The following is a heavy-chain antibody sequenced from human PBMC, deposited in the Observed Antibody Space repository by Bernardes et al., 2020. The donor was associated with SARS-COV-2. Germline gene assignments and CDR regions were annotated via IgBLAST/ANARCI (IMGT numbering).Heavy chain of an antibody. CDR1: GGSFSGYY. V-gene: IGHV4-34*01. J-gene: IGHJ5*02. D-gene: IGHD2-15*01. Sequence: SETLSLTCAVYGGSFSGYYWSWIRQPPGKGLEWIGEINHSGSTNYNPSLKSRVTISVDTSKNQFSLKLSSVTAADTAVYYCARANVGGVVEVVVVAATTSNWFDPWGQGTLVTVSS. CDR2: INHSGST. CDR3: ARANVGGVVEVVVVAATTSNWFDP.